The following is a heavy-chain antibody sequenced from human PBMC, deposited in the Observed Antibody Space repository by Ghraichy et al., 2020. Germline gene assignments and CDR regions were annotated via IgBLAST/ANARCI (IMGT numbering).Heavy chain of an antibody. D-gene: IGHD6-19*01. CDR1: GFTFSTSA. CDR2: ISVSGNT. CDR3: AKNRFLSSGWIDS. V-gene: IGHV3-23*01. J-gene: IGHJ4*02. Sequence: LSPTCAASGFTFSTSAMTWVRQVPGKGLEWVSLISVSGNTHYADSVKGRFTISRDNSKTSLFLPMNNLRVDDTAIYNCAKNRFLSSGWIDSWGQETLVTVSS.